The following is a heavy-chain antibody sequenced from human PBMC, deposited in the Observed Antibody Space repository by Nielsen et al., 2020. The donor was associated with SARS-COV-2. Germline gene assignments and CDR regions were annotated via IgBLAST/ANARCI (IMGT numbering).Heavy chain of an antibody. J-gene: IGHJ4*02. CDR1: GFTFGDFA. D-gene: IGHD3/OR15-3a*01. Sequence: GESLKISCTGSGFTFGDFAMSWFRQTPGKGLEWVGFIRSNTFGGTTEYAASVKGRFTISRDDSKSIAYLQMNSLKIEDTAVYYCTRSGRFLYWFISHFDFWGQGSLVTVSA. V-gene: IGHV3-49*03. CDR3: TRSGRFLYWFISHFDF. CDR2: IRSNTFGGTT.